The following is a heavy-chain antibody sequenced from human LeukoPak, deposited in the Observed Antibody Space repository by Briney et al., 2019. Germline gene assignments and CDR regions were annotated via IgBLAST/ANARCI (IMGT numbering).Heavy chain of an antibody. J-gene: IGHJ4*02. Sequence: GESLKISCKGSGYSLTSYWIGWVRQRPGKGLEWMGIIYTGDSDTRYSPSFQGQVTISADKSISTAYVQWSSLEASDTAMYYCARRSQSGIYVEYWGQGTLVTVSS. D-gene: IGHD1-26*01. CDR2: IYTGDSDT. V-gene: IGHV5-51*01. CDR1: GYSLTSYW. CDR3: ARRSQSGIYVEY.